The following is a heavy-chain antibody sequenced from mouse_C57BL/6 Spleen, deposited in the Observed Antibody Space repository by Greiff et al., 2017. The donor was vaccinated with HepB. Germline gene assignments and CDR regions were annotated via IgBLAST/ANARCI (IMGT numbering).Heavy chain of an antibody. CDR3: ARRYSNWYFDV. J-gene: IGHJ1*03. CDR2: IYPRSGNT. Sequence: QVHVKQSGAELARPGASVKLSCKASGYTFTSYGISWVKQRTGQGLEWIGEIYPRSGNTYYNEKFKGKATLTADKSSSTAYMELRSLTSEDSAVYFCARRYSNWYFDVWGTGTTVTVSS. CDR1: GYTFTSYG. V-gene: IGHV1-81*01.